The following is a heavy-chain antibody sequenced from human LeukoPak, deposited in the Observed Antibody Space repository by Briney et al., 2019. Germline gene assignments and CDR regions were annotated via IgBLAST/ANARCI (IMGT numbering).Heavy chain of an antibody. D-gene: IGHD3-10*01. CDR2: INHSGST. CDR1: GGSFSGYY. J-gene: IGHJ4*02. V-gene: IGHV4-34*01. CDR3: ARRGYYYGSGSYYNRPYYFDY. Sequence: SETLSLTCAVYGGSFSGYYWSWIRQPPGKGLEWIGEINHSGSTNYNPSLKSRVTISVDTSKNQFSLKLSSVTAADTAVYYCARRGYYYGSGSYYNRPYYFDYWGQGTLVTVSS.